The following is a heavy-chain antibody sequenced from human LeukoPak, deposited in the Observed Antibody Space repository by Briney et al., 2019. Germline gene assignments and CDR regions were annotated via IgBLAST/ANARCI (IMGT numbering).Heavy chain of an antibody. CDR2: ISSSSSTI. D-gene: IGHD2-15*01. J-gene: IGHJ4*02. Sequence: PGGSLRLSCVASGLTVSSYSMNWVRQAPGKGLEWVSYISSSSSTIYYADSVKGRFTISRDNAKNSLDLQMNGLRDEDTAVYYCARARASGRSGFDYWGQGTLVTVSS. CDR3: ARARASGRSGFDY. CDR1: GLTVSSYS. V-gene: IGHV3-48*02.